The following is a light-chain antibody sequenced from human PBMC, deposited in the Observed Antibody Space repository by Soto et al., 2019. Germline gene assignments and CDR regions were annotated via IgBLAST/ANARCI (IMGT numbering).Light chain of an antibody. Sequence: EIVLPQSPATLSLSPGERATLSCRASQSVSSYLAWYQQKPGQPPRLLIYGASTRATGVPARFSGSGSGTDFTLTISSLEPEDFAVYYCQQRSNWPLTFGGGTKVYI. CDR2: GAS. CDR3: QQRSNWPLT. J-gene: IGKJ4*01. CDR1: QSVSSY. V-gene: IGKV3-11*01.